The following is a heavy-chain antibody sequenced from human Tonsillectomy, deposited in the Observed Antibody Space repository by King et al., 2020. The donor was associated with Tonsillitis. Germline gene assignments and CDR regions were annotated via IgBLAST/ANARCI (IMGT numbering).Heavy chain of an antibody. V-gene: IGHV1-18*01. CDR2: ISTYNGDT. Sequence: QLVQSGTEVKKPGASVKVSCKASGYTFTSHGISWVRQAPGQGLEWMGWISTYNGDTNYAQRFQGRVTMTTDTSTSTAYMDLRSLRSDDTAVYYCARMELTSLSAYYFDYWGQGTLVTVSS. J-gene: IGHJ4*02. D-gene: IGHD2/OR15-2a*01. CDR3: ARMELTSLSAYYFDY. CDR1: GYTFTSHG.